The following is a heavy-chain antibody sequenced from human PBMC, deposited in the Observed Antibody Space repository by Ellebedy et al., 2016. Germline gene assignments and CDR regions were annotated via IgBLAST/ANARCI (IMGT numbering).Heavy chain of an antibody. CDR3: ARDSRVTFGGLIVYFDF. V-gene: IGHV1-18*01. J-gene: IGHJ4*02. D-gene: IGHD3-16*02. CDR1: GGTFSSYA. Sequence: ASVKVSCKASGGTFSSYAISWVRQAPGQRLEWMGWINAGNGNTNYAQKLQGRVTMTTDTSTSTAYMELRSLRSDDTAVYYCARDSRVTFGGLIVYFDFWGQGILVTVSS. CDR2: INAGNGNT.